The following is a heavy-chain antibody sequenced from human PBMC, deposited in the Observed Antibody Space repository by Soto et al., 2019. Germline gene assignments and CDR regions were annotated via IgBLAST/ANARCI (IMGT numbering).Heavy chain of an antibody. V-gene: IGHV1-8*01. CDR3: ARPRGDYGSGSYDY. D-gene: IGHD6-19*01. CDR1: GYTFTSYD. Sequence: ASVKVSCKASGYTFTSYDINWVRQATGQGLEWMGWMNPNSGNTGYAQKFRGRVTMTRNTSISTAYMELSSLRSEDTAVYYCARPRGDYGSGSYDYWGKGTLVTVSS. J-gene: IGHJ4*02. CDR2: MNPNSGNT.